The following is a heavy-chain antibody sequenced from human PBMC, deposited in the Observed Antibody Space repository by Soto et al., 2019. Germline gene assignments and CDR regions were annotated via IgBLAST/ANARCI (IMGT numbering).Heavy chain of an antibody. V-gene: IGHV3-74*01. J-gene: IGHJ4*01. D-gene: IGHD3-10*01. Sequence: EVQLVESGGGLVQPGGSLRLSCAASGFTFSNYWMHWVRQAPGEGLVWVARINTDGSTTTYADSVKGRLTISRDNAKNTLYLEMNNLRAEDTAVYFSARDLYGPGYWGQGTRVTVSS. CDR2: INTDGSTT. CDR1: GFTFSNYW. CDR3: ARDLYGPGY.